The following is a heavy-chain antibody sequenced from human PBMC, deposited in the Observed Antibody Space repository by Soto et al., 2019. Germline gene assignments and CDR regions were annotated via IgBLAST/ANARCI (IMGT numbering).Heavy chain of an antibody. CDR2: IWYDGSNK. CDR1: GFTFSSHG. CDR3: ARGRGYSGYDLFDY. Sequence: PGGSLRLSCAASGFTFSSHGMHWVRQAPGKGLEWVAVIWYDGSNKYYADSVKGRFTISRDNSKNTLYLQMNSLRAEDTAVYYCARGRGYSGYDLFDYWGQGTLVTVSS. V-gene: IGHV3-33*01. J-gene: IGHJ4*02. D-gene: IGHD5-12*01.